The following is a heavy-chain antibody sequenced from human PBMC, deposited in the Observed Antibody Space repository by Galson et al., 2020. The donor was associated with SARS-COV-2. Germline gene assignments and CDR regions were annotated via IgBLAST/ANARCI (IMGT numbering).Heavy chain of an antibody. Sequence: GGSLRLSCAASGFTFSTYWMSWVRQAPGKGLEWVANIKKDGSEGYYVDSVKGRFTISRDNAKNSLYMEMNSLRAEDTAIYYCASIKDSDNLLASFDYWGQGTGFTVSS. V-gene: IGHV3-7*03. CDR3: ASIKDSDNLLASFDY. CDR1: GFTFSTYW. CDR2: IKKDGSEG. D-gene: IGHD1-26*01. J-gene: IGHJ4*02.